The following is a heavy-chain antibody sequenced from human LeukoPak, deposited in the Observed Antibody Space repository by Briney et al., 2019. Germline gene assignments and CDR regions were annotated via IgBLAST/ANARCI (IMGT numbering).Heavy chain of an antibody. D-gene: IGHD3-10*01. Sequence: GGSLRLSCAASGFTFSNYWMSWVRQAPGKGLVWVSRINREGGSSHDADSVKGRLSNSRDHAQDTMHLQMTSRRGEDTAVYYWARGGPVGSNYSSLFDYWGRGILVTVSS. CDR2: INREGGSS. CDR3: ARGGPVGSNYSSLFDY. V-gene: IGHV3-74*01. CDR1: GFTFSNYW. J-gene: IGHJ4*02.